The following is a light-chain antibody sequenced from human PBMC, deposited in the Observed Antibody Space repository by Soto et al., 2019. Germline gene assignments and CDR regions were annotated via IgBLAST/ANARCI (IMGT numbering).Light chain of an antibody. V-gene: IGKV3-15*01. CDR1: QSVSSY. J-gene: IGKJ1*01. Sequence: EIRLTQSPATLSLSPGERATLSCRASQSVSSYLAWYQQKPGQAPRLLIYGASRRATGFPARFSGSGSGTDFTLTISSLQSEDFATYYCQHYNSYSEAFGQGTKVDIK. CDR2: GAS. CDR3: QHYNSYSEA.